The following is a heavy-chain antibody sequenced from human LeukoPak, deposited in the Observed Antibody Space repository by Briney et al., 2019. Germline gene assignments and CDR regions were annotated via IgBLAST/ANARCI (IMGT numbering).Heavy chain of an antibody. CDR1: GYSSTSYW. J-gene: IGHJ5*02. CDR3: ARLPEYYYGSGSYYWWFDP. D-gene: IGHD3-10*01. Sequence: GRPLKISCMASGYSSTSYWIGWVGQIPGKGLEWMGIIYPGDSDTRYSPSFQGQITISADKSISTAYLQWSSLKASDTAMYYCARLPEYYYGSGSYYWWFDPWGQGTLVTVSS. CDR2: IYPGDSDT. V-gene: IGHV5-51*01.